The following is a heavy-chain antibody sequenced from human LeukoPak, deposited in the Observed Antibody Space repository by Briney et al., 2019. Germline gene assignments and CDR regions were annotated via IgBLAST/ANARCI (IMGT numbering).Heavy chain of an antibody. CDR2: INPSGGST. Sequence: GSSVKVSCKASGYTFTSYYIHWVRQAPGQGLGWMGIINPSGGSTSYAQKFQGRGTMTRDTSTSTVYMELSSLRSEDTAVYYCARELRSGYYRWIDYWGQGTLVTVSS. D-gene: IGHD3-3*01. CDR3: ARELRSGYYRWIDY. V-gene: IGHV1-46*01. CDR1: GYTFTSYY. J-gene: IGHJ4*02.